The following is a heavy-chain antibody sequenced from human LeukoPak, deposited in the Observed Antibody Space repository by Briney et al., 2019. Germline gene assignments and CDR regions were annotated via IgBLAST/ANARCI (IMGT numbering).Heavy chain of an antibody. J-gene: IGHJ3*02. V-gene: IGHV1-46*01. CDR2: IYPSGGST. CDR3: AIGYCRGGSCDDEPGDAFDI. CDR1: GYTFTSYY. D-gene: IGHD2-15*01. Sequence: GESLKISCKASGYTFTSYYIHWVRQAPGQGLGWMGIIYPSGGSTTYAQKFQGRVTMTRDMSTSTVYMELSSLRSEDTAVYYCAIGYCRGGSCDDEPGDAFDIWGQGTMVAVSS.